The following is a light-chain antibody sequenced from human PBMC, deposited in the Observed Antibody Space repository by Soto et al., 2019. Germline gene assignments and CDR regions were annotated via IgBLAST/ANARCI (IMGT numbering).Light chain of an antibody. CDR3: TSYTSSSTLPYV. CDR1: SSDVGGYNY. V-gene: IGLV2-14*01. J-gene: IGLJ1*01. Sequence: QTLLTQPASLSGSPGQSVTISCTGTSSDVGGYNYVSWYQQLPGKAPKLMIFEVSNRPSGVSNRFSGSKSGNTASLTISGLQAEDEADYYCTSYTSSSTLPYVFGTGTKVTVL. CDR2: EVS.